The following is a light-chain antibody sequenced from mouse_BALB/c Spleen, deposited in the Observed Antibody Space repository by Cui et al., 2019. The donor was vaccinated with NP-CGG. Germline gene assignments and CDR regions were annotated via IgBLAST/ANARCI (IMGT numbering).Light chain of an antibody. CDR1: TGPVTTSNY. CDR3: ALWYSNHWV. J-gene: IGLJ1*01. CDR2: GTN. Sequence: QDFVTHESSLTTSPGETVTLTCRSSTGPVTTSNYANWVQEKPDHLFTGLIGGTNNRAPGVPARFSGSLIGDKAALTITGAQTEDEAIYFCALWYSNHWVFGGGTILTVL. V-gene: IGLV1*01.